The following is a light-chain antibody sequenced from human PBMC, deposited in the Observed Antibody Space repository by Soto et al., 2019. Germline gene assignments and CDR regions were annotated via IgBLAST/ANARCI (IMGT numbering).Light chain of an antibody. J-gene: IGLJ2*01. CDR2: DVS. CDR3: GSYRRSMTLGGV. CDR1: SSDVGGYNY. Sequence: QSALTQPASVSGSPGQSITISCTGTSSDVGGYNYVSWYQQHPGKAPKLVMYDVSNRPSGVSNHFSGSKSGNTASLTISGLRAGDGANYFGGSYRRSMTLGGVLGGGPQRPVL. V-gene: IGLV2-14*01.